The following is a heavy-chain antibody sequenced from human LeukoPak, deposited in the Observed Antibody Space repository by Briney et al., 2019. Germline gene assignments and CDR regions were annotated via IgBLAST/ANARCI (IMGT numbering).Heavy chain of an antibody. D-gene: IGHD1-7*01. CDR1: GFTFSDYY. V-gene: IGHV3-11*04. CDR3: ARVHWNYAGYYYMDV. CDR2: ISSSGSTI. Sequence: PGGSLRLSCAASGFTFSDYYMSWIRQAPGKGLEWVSYISSSGSTIYYADSVKGRFTISRDNAKNSLYLQMNSLRAEDTAVYYCARVHWNYAGYYYMDVWGKGTTVTVSS. J-gene: IGHJ6*03.